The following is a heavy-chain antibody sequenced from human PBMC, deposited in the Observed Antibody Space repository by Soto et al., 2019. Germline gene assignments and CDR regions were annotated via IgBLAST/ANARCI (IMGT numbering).Heavy chain of an antibody. J-gene: IGHJ6*01. V-gene: IGHV4-30-4*01. Sequence: PSETLSLTCTVSVGSISIGDYCWSWIRQPPGKGLEWIGYIYYSGITYYNPSLKSRVTISVDTSKNQFSLKLSSVTAADTAVYYCARSDYYYYYGMDVWGQGTTVTVSS. CDR2: IYYSGIT. CDR1: VGSISIGDYC. CDR3: ARSDYYYYYGMDV.